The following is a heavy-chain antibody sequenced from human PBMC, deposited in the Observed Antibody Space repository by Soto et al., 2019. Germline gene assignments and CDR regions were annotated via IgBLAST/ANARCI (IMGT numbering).Heavy chain of an antibody. V-gene: IGHV1-8*01. CDR3: ARGVTAGVDY. D-gene: IGHD1-26*01. CDR2: MEPSSGRT. CDR1: GYSFTGLD. Sequence: ASVKVSCKASGYSFTGLDIDWVRQTTGQGLEWMGWMEPSSGRTGYAQKFQGRVTMTRDTSINTAYMELSSLTSDDTAFYYCARGVTAGVDYWGQGTLVTVSS. J-gene: IGHJ4*02.